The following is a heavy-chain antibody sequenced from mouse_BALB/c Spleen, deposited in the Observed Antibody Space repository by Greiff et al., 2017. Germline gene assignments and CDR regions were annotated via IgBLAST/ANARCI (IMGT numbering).Heavy chain of an antibody. J-gene: IGHJ4*01. V-gene: IGHV1S127*01. CDR3: TRDSAGYRAMDY. CDR1: GYTFTSYW. D-gene: IGHD3-2*01. Sequence: QVQLQQPGAELVKPGASVKMSCKASGYTFTSYWMHWVKQRPGQGLEWIGVIDPSDSYTSYNQKFKGKATLTVDTSSSTAYMQLSSLTSEDSAVYYSTRDSAGYRAMDYWGQGTSVTVSS. CDR2: IDPSDSYT.